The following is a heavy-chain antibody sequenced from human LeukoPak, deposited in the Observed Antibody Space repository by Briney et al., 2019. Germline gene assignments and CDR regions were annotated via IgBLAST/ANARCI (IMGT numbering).Heavy chain of an antibody. CDR1: GFTFHDHY. CDR2: AKNKANSYTT. CDR3: ARDASASLDY. Sequence: PGGSLRHSRAASGFTFHDHYMDWVRPAPGKGLDWVSRAKNKANSYTTQYAASVKGRFTVSRDDSKSSLSLQMNNLEPEHTAVYYCARDASASLDYWGQGTLVTVSS. D-gene: IGHD2-2*01. J-gene: IGHJ4*02. V-gene: IGHV3-72*01.